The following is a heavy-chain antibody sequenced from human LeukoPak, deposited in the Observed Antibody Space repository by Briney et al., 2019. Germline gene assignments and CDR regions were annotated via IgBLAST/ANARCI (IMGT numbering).Heavy chain of an antibody. Sequence: PGGSLRLSCAASGFIFNDYATGWVRQAPGKGLEWISSISDDAVATYYADSVKGRFTISRDNSKNTLFLQMNSLRAEDTAVYYCAKQEGWELRDYYVDHWGRGTLVTVSS. CDR1: GFIFNDYA. CDR2: ISDDAVAT. J-gene: IGHJ4*02. V-gene: IGHV3-23*01. CDR3: AKQEGWELRDYYVDH. D-gene: IGHD4-23*01.